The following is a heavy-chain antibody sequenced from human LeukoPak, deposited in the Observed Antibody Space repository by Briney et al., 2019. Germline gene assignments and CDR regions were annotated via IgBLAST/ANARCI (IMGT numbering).Heavy chain of an antibody. CDR2: IYYSGST. V-gene: IGHV4-30-4*08. CDR1: GGSISSGYY. CDR3: ARRGGGHAFDI. J-gene: IGHJ3*02. D-gene: IGHD3-16*01. Sequence: PSQTLSLTCTVSGGSISSGYYWTWIRQHPGKGLEWIGYIYYSGSTYYNPSLKSRVTISVDTSKIHFSLRLSSVTAADTAVYYCARRGGGHAFDIWGQGTIVTVSS.